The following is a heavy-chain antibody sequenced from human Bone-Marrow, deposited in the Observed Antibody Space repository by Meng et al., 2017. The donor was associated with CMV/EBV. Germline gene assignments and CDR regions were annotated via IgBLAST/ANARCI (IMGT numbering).Heavy chain of an antibody. J-gene: IGHJ5*02. CDR1: GFTFSAYG. CDR2: IRYDGSSK. V-gene: IGHV3-30*02. CDR3: AKEGCSSTTCYTYDNWLDP. D-gene: IGHD2-2*02. Sequence: GESLKISCAASGFTFSAYGMHWVRQAPGKGLEWVAFIRYDGSSKYYADSVRGRFTISRDNSKSTLYLQMSSLRAEDAAVYSCAKEGCSSTTCYTYDNWLDPCGQGTLVTVSS.